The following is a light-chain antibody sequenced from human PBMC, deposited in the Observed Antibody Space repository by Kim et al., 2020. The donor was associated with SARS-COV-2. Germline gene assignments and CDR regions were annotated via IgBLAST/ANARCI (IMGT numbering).Light chain of an antibody. CDR3: QQSYSTSIT. CDR2: AAS. V-gene: IGKV1-39*01. CDR1: QSMSSY. Sequence: ASVGDRVTITCRASQSMSSYLNWYQQKPGKAPKLLIYAASSLQSGVPSRFSGSGSGTAFTLTISSLQPEDFATYYCQQSYSTSITFGQGTRLEIK. J-gene: IGKJ5*01.